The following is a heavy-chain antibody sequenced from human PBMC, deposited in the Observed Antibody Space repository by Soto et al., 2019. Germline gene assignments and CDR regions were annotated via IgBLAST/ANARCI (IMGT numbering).Heavy chain of an antibody. CDR3: ARHATYYYDSSGYYSYYYYYYGMDV. Sequence: GESLKISCKGSGYSFTSYWIGWVRQMPGKGLEWMGIIYPGDSDTRYSPSFQGQVTISADKSIGTAYLQWSSLKASDTAMYYCARHATYYYDSSGYYSYYYYYYGMDVWGQGTTVTVSS. V-gene: IGHV5-51*01. CDR1: GYSFTSYW. CDR2: IYPGDSDT. J-gene: IGHJ6*02. D-gene: IGHD3-22*01.